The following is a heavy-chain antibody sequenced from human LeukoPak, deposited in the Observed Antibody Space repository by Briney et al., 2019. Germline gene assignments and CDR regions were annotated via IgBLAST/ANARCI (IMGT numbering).Heavy chain of an antibody. CDR2: IRYDGSNK. D-gene: IGHD5-18*01. CDR3: AKDVRGFRRPLDY. Sequence: GGSLRLSCAASGFTFSSYGMHWVRQAPGKGLEWVAFIRYDGSNKYYADSVKGRFTISRDNSENTLYLQMNSLRVDDTAIYYCAKDVRGFRRPLDYWGQGTLVTVSS. CDR1: GFTFSSYG. V-gene: IGHV3-30*02. J-gene: IGHJ4*02.